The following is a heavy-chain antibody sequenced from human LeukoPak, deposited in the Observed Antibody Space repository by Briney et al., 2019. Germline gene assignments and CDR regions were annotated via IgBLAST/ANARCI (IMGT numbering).Heavy chain of an antibody. Sequence: ASVKVSCKASGYTFTVHYIHWVRQAPGQGLEWMGWINPNSGGTNYAQKFQGRVTMTRDTSISTAYMELSRLRPDDTAVYYCARVATRGSGTHFDYWGQGTLVTVSS. CDR1: GYTFTVHY. CDR3: ARVATRGSGTHFDY. V-gene: IGHV1-2*02. D-gene: IGHD3-10*01. CDR2: INPNSGGT. J-gene: IGHJ4*02.